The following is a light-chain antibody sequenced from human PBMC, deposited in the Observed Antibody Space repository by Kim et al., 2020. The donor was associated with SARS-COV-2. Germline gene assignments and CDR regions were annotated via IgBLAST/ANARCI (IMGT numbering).Light chain of an antibody. V-gene: IGKV1-8*01. Sequence: ASTGDRGTITCRASQNISSYLAWYQQKPGKAPKLLIYAASTLQSGVPSRFAGNGSGTDFTLTISCLQSEDFATYYCQQYYTYPLTFGGGTKVDIK. CDR2: AAS. J-gene: IGKJ4*01. CDR1: QNISSY. CDR3: QQYYTYPLT.